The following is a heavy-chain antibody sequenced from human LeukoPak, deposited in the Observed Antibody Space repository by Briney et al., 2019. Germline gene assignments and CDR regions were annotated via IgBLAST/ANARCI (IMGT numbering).Heavy chain of an antibody. J-gene: IGHJ4*02. CDR1: GGSFSGYY. Sequence: SETLSLTCAVYGGSFSGYYWSWIRQPPGKGLEWIGEINHSGSTNYNPSLKSRVTMSIDTSKNQVSLKLSSVTAADTAIYYCARDLADWGQGALVTVSS. CDR2: INHSGST. V-gene: IGHV4-34*01. CDR3: ARDLAD.